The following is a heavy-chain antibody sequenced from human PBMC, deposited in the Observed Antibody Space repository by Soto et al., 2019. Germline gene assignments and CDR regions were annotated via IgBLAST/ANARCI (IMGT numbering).Heavy chain of an antibody. D-gene: IGHD1-26*01. CDR2: ISSSSSYT. J-gene: IGHJ3*02. CDR3: ARDKDSGSYQDAFDI. CDR1: GFTFSDYY. V-gene: IGHV3-11*06. Sequence: QVQLVESGGGLVKPGGSLRLSCAASGFTFSDYYMSWIRQAPGKGLEWVSYISSSSSYTNYADSVKGRFTISRDNAKNSLYLQMNSLRAEDTAVYYCARDKDSGSYQDAFDIWGQGTMVTVSS.